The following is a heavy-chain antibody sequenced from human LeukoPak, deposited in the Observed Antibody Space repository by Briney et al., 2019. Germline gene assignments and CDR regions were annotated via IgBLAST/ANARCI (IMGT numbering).Heavy chain of an antibody. Sequence: TGGSLRLSCVASGFMFNRDSMNWVRQAPGKGLEWISYTSRYSTTIYYADSVQGRFTISRDNGKNTLYLQMNSLRAEDSAVYYCARVVVGRGYDGFGYWGQGTLVTVSS. V-gene: IGHV3-48*01. CDR2: TSRYSTTI. D-gene: IGHD5-12*01. J-gene: IGHJ4*02. CDR1: GFMFNRDS. CDR3: ARVVVGRGYDGFGY.